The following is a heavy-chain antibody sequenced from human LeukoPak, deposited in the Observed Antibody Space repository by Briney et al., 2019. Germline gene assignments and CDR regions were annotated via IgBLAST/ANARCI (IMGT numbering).Heavy chain of an antibody. J-gene: IGHJ4*02. V-gene: IGHV1-2*02. CDR3: ARGGEYSRSSSTY. CDR2: INPNSGGT. Sequence: GASVKVSCKASGYTFTGYYMHWVRQAPGPGLEWMGWINPNSGGTNYAQKFQGRVTVTRDTSISTAYMELSTLRSDDTAVYYCARGGEYSRSSSTYWGQGTLVTVSS. CDR1: GYTFTGYY. D-gene: IGHD6-6*01.